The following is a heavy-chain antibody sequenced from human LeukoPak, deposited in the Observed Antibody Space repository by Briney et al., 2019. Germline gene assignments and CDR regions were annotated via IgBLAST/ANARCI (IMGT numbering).Heavy chain of an antibody. CDR1: GYTFTSYD. V-gene: IGHV1-8*01. CDR2: MNPNSGNT. Sequence: ASVTVSCTASGYTFTSYDINWVRQATGQGLEWMGWMNPNSGNTGYAQKFQGRVTMTRNTSISTAYMELSSLRSEDTAVYYCARGVIVVVPAAGFDPWGQGTLVTVSS. J-gene: IGHJ5*02. D-gene: IGHD2-2*01. CDR3: ARGVIVVVPAAGFDP.